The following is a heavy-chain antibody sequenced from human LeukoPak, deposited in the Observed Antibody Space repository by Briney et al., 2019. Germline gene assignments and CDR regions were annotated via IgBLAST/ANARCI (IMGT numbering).Heavy chain of an antibody. J-gene: IGHJ4*02. D-gene: IGHD3-3*01. Sequence: SETLSLTCTVSGGSVSSGSYYWSWIRQPPGKELEYIGYIYASGTTDYNPSLKSRVTILLGMSKNQFSLRLSSVTAADTAVYYCARPTVFGVVGDWGQGTLVTVSS. CDR3: ARPTVFGVVGD. CDR2: IYASGTT. CDR1: GGSVSSGSYY. V-gene: IGHV4-61*01.